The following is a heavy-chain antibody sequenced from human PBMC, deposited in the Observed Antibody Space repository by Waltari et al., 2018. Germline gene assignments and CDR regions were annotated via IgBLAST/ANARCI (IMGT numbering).Heavy chain of an antibody. D-gene: IGHD3-10*01. CDR2: INYDGRQK. J-gene: IGHJ4*02. Sequence: EVQLVESGGGLVQPGGSLTLSCAVSGFTFSRYWMSWVRQTPGKGLEWVANINYDGRQKYYVDSVKGRFAISRDNARNSVYLQMNSLRVEDTAVYYCAKSRGFEYWGQGALITVSS. V-gene: IGHV3-7*01. CDR3: AKSRGFEY. CDR1: GFTFSRYW.